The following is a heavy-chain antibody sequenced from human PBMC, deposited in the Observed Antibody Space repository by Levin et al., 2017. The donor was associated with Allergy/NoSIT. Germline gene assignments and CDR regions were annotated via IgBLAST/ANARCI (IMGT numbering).Heavy chain of an antibody. CDR1: GFTFSSPW. CDR2: IKNDGTTT. V-gene: IGHV3-74*01. CDR3: TRSDWFDP. J-gene: IGHJ5*02. Sequence: GGSLRLSCAGSGFTFSSPWMNWVRQAPGKGLVWVSRIKNDGTTTYYADSVKGRFTISRDNAKNMLYLQMISLRVEDTAVYYCTRSDWFDPWGQGTLVIVSS.